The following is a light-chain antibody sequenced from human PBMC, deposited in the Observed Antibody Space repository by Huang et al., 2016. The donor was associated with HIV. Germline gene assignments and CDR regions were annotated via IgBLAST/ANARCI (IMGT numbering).Light chain of an antibody. CDR2: RAA. V-gene: IGKV3-11*01. Sequence: EIVLTQSPATLSLSPGERATLSCRASQNVTDSLAWYRQKPGQATSPLIYRAANRATGTPARFSGSGSGTDFTLTISSLEPEDFAIYYCQERIQWPRLTFGGGTKVEIK. CDR1: QNVTDS. J-gene: IGKJ4*01. CDR3: QERIQWPRLT.